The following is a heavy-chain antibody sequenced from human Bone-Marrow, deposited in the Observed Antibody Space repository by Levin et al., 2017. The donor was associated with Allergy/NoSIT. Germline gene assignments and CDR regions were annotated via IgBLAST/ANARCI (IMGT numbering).Heavy chain of an antibody. D-gene: IGHD1-7*01. CDR1: GGTFSSYA. V-gene: IGHV1-69*13. J-gene: IGHJ4*02. Sequence: GASVKVSCKASGGTFSSYAISWVRQAPGQGLEWMGGIIPIFGTANYAQKFQGRVTITADESTSTAYMELSSLRSEDTAVYYCAREGLEELRGNFDYWGQGTLVTVSS. CDR2: IIPIFGTA. CDR3: AREGLEELRGNFDY.